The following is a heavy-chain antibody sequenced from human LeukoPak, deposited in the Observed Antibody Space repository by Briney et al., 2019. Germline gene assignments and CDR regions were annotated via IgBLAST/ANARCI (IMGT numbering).Heavy chain of an antibody. CDR3: ARLAASSAARRLDY. V-gene: IGHV5-51*01. CDR1: GYSFPTYY. CDR2: IYPGDSET. J-gene: IGHJ4*02. Sequence: GESLKISCKGSGYSFPTYYIVWVRQMPGKGLEWMGIIYPGDSETRYSPPFQGQVTISADKSISTAYLQWSSLKASDTAMYYCARLAASSAARRLDYWGQGALVTVSS. D-gene: IGHD6-6*01.